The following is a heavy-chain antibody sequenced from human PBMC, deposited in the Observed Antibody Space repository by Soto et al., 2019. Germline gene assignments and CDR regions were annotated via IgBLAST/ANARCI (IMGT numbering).Heavy chain of an antibody. J-gene: IGHJ4*02. V-gene: IGHV3-53*01. CDR2: LYPDGRA. Sequence: PGGSLRLSCAASGFTVSSNYLTWVRQAPGKGLKWVSVLYPDGRAYYADSVKGRFTISTDNSKNSVYLQMNTLRAEDTAVYYCARGLGREYLDNRGYFHLDYWGQGTLVTVSS. CDR1: GFTVSSNY. D-gene: IGHD3-22*01. CDR3: ARGLGREYLDNRGYFHLDY.